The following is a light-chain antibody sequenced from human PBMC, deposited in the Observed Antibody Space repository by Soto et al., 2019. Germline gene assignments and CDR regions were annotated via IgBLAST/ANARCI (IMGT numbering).Light chain of an antibody. Sequence: VMTQSPSTLSVSPGERATIYCRASQSVSSNLAWYQQKPGKAPRLLIYGASTRATDIPARFSGSGSGTEFTLTISSLQSEDVAVYYCQQYNNCPHMYTFGQGTKLEIK. CDR3: QQYNNCPHMYT. CDR2: GAS. CDR1: QSVSSN. J-gene: IGKJ2*01. V-gene: IGKV3-15*01.